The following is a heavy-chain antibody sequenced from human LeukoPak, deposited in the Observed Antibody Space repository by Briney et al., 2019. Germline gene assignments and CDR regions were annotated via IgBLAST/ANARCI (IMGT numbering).Heavy chain of an antibody. CDR2: INPNSGGT. V-gene: IGHV1-2*02. Sequence: RASVKVSCKASGYTFTGYYMHWVRQAPGQGLEWMGWINPNSGGTNYAQKFQGRVTMTRDTSISTAYMELSRLRSDDTAVYYCARDKNGRYCSSTSCHMMGNWFDPWGQGTLVTVSS. J-gene: IGHJ5*02. D-gene: IGHD2-2*02. CDR3: ARDKNGRYCSSTSCHMMGNWFDP. CDR1: GYTFTGYY.